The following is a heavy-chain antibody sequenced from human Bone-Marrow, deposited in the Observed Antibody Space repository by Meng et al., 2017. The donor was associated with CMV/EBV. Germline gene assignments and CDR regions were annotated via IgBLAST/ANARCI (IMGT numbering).Heavy chain of an antibody. CDR3: ARRLYDYGDSRWVDP. J-gene: IGHJ5*02. CDR2: INPNSGGT. CDR1: GYRFTGYY. D-gene: IGHD4-17*01. V-gene: IGHV1-2*02. Sequence: ASVKVSCKASGYRFTGYYMHWVRQAPGQGLEWMGWINPNSGGTNYAQKFQGRVTMTRDTSISTAHMELGRLRSDDTAVYYCARRLYDYGDSRWVDPWGQGTLVTVSS.